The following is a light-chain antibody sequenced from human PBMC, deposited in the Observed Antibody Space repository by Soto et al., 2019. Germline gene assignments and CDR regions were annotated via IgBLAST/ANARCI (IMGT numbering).Light chain of an antibody. V-gene: IGKV3-11*01. CDR2: DAS. Sequence: EVVMTQSPATLSVSPGERVTLSCRASQSVSGNLAWYQQKPGQAPRLLIYDASNRATGIPARFSGSGYGTDFTLTISSLEPEDFAVYYCQQRSNWPTFGQGTRLEIK. CDR3: QQRSNWPT. CDR1: QSVSGN. J-gene: IGKJ5*01.